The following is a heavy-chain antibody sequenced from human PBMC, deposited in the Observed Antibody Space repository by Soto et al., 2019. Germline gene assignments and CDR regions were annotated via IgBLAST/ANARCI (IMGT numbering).Heavy chain of an antibody. J-gene: IGHJ6*03. D-gene: IGHD6-13*01. CDR1: GFTFRSYG. CDR2: ISYDGSNK. CDR3: AKEGLLSSSWYYYYYYMDV. V-gene: IGHV3-30*18. Sequence: QVQLVESGGGVVQPGRSLRLSCAASGFTFRSYGMHWVRQAPGKGLEWVAVISYDGSNKYYADSVKGRFTISRDNSKNTLYLQMNSLRAEDTAVYYCAKEGLLSSSWYYYYYYMDVWGKGTTVTVSS.